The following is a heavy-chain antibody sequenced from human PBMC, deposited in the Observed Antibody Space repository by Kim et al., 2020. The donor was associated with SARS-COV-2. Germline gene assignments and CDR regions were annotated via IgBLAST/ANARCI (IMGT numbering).Heavy chain of an antibody. J-gene: IGHJ4*02. CDR1: GYTFTSYA. Sequence: ASVKVSCKASGYTFTSYAMHWVRQAPGQRLEWMGWINAGNGNTKYSQKFQGRVTITRDTSASTAYMELSSLRSEDTAVYYCAWAHSSGKPVAYWGQGTLVTVYS. D-gene: IGHD3-22*01. CDR3: AWAHSSGKPVAY. CDR2: INAGNGNT. V-gene: IGHV1-3*01.